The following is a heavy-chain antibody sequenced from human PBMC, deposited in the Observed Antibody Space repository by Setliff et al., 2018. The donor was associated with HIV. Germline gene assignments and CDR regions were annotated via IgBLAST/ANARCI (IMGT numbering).Heavy chain of an antibody. J-gene: IGHJ5*02. D-gene: IGHD3-10*01. CDR3: ARGLGIIMVRGIRTFDP. V-gene: IGHV4-34*01. CDR2: INQSGGT. CDR1: NTSVSGYY. Sequence: SETLSLTCAVYNTSVSGYYWTWIRQSPGRGLEWIGEINQSGGTDYNPSLRSRVYMSLDTSKNQFSLKLLSVTAADSAVYYCARGLGIIMVRGIRTFDPWGQGTQVTVSS.